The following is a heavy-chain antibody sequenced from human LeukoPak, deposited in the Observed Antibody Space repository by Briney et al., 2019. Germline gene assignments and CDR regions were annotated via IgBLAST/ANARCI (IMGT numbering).Heavy chain of an antibody. CDR2: INTDGSST. CDR3: VRGAYSSSWLNFDY. D-gene: IGHD6-13*01. CDR1: GFTFSSYW. J-gene: IGHJ4*02. V-gene: IGHV3-74*01. Sequence: PGGSLRLSCAASGFTFSSYWMHWVRQAPGKGLVWVSRINTDGSSTNYADSVKGRFTISRDNAKNTLYLQMNSLRAEDTAVYYCVRGAYSSSWLNFDYWGQGTLVTVSS.